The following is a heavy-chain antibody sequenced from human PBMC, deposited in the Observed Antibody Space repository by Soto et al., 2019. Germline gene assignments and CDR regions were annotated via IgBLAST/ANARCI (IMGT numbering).Heavy chain of an antibody. Sequence: GGSLRLSCAASGFTFSNYAMSWVRQVPGKGLEWVSAISSTSDNTYYADSVKGRFAISRDNSKNTLCLQMNSLRAEDTAVYYCAKAAVNWNDADAFDIWGQGTMVTVSS. CDR3: AKAAVNWNDADAFDI. D-gene: IGHD1-1*01. CDR1: GFTFSNYA. CDR2: ISSTSDNT. J-gene: IGHJ3*02. V-gene: IGHV3-23*01.